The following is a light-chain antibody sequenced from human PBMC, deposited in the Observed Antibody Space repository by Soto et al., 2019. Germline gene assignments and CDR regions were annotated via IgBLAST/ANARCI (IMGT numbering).Light chain of an antibody. Sequence: QSVLTQPPSVSAAPGQKVTISCSGCSSNIGNNYVSWYQQLPGTAPKLLIYDNNKRPSGIPDRFSGSKSGTSATLGITGLQTGDEADYYCGTWDSSLSGVVFGGGTKVTVL. J-gene: IGLJ2*01. V-gene: IGLV1-51*01. CDR1: SSNIGNNY. CDR2: DNN. CDR3: GTWDSSLSGVV.